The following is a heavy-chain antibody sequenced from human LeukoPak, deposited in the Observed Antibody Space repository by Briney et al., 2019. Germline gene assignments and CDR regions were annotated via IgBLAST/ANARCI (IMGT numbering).Heavy chain of an antibody. CDR3: AKDIAAAGGPCAY. CDR1: GFTFSGYD. V-gene: IGHV3-33*06. D-gene: IGHD6-13*01. Sequence: GMSLRLSCAASGFTFSGYDMHWVRQAPGKGLEWVALIRSDGSDKYYADSVKGRFTISRDNSKNTVFLQMNSLRAEDTAVYYCAKDIAAAGGPCAYWGRGTLVTVSS. CDR2: IRSDGSDK. J-gene: IGHJ4*02.